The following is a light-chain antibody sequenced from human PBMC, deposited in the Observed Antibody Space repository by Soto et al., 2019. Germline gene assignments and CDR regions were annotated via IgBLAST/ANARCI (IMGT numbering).Light chain of an antibody. Sequence: QSALTQPASVSGSPGQSITISCTGTSSDVGGYNSVSWYQQHPGKAPQFMIYGVSNRPSGVSSRFSGSKSGNTASLTISGLQAEDEADYYCSSYTSSSTLVFGTVTKLTVL. CDR2: GVS. J-gene: IGLJ1*01. V-gene: IGLV2-14*03. CDR3: SSYTSSSTLV. CDR1: SSDVGGYNS.